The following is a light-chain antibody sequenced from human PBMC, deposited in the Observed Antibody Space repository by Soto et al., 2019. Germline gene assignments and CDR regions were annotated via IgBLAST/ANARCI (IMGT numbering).Light chain of an antibody. CDR3: VAWDDSLSGLV. CDR2: EVS. CDR1: SSDVGGYNY. Sequence: QSALTQPASVSGSPGQSITISCTGTSSDVGGYNYVSWYQQHPGKAPKLMIYEVSNRPSGVSNRFSGSKSGNTASLTISGLQAEDEADYYCVAWDDSLSGLVFGTGTKVTVL. V-gene: IGLV2-14*01. J-gene: IGLJ1*01.